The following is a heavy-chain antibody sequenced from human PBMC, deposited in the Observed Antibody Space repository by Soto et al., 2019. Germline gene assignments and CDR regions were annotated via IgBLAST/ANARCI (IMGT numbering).Heavy chain of an antibody. CDR3: AAGDSSDTGDY. D-gene: IGHD5-18*01. V-gene: IGHV1-69*01. J-gene: IGHJ4*02. CDR2: TIPIIGTT. Sequence: QVQLVQSGAEVKKPGSSVKVSCKASGATLSTHGISWVRQAPGQGLEWMGGTIPIIGTTDYAEKFQGRVKITADESTTTSYMELSSLRPDYTAVYYCAAGDSSDTGDYWGQGTLVTVSS. CDR1: GATLSTHG.